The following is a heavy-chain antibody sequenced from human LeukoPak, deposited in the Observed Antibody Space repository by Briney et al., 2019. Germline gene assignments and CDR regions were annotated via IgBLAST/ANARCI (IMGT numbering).Heavy chain of an antibody. CDR1: GGSINYYY. D-gene: IGHD3-10*01. J-gene: IGHJ4*02. Sequence: SETLSLTCTVSGGSINYYYWSWIRQHPGKGLEWIGYIYYSGSTYYNPSLKSRVTISVDTSKNQFSLKLSSVTAADTAVYYCARDGGSGGGYFDYWGQGTLVTVSS. CDR2: IYYSGST. CDR3: ARDGGSGGGYFDY. V-gene: IGHV4-31*03.